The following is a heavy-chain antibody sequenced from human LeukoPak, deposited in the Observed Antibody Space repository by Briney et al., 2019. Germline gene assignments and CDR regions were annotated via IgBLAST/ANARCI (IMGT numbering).Heavy chain of an antibody. J-gene: IGHJ4*02. CDR1: GFTFTSSA. V-gene: IGHV1-58*02. Sequence: ASVKVSCKASGFTFTSSAMQWVRQARGQRLEWIGWIVVGSGNTNYAQKFQERVTITRDMSTSTAYMELSSLRSEDTAVYYCAASSYDILTGYRDYWGQGTLVTVSS. D-gene: IGHD3-9*01. CDR3: AASSYDILTGYRDY. CDR2: IVVGSGNT.